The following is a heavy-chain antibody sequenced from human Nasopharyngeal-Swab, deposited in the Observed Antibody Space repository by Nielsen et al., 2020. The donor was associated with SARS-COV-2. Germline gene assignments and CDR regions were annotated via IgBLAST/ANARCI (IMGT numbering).Heavy chain of an antibody. CDR3: ARGYSYGHIDY. V-gene: IGHV1-3*01. CDR2: INAGNGNT. J-gene: IGHJ4*02. CDR1: GYTFTSYA. Sequence: ASVKVSCKASGYTFTSYAMHRVRQAPGQRLEWMGWINAGNGNTKYSQKFQGRVTITRDTSASTAYMELSSLRSEDTAVYYCARGYSYGHIDYWGQGTLVTVSS. D-gene: IGHD5-18*01.